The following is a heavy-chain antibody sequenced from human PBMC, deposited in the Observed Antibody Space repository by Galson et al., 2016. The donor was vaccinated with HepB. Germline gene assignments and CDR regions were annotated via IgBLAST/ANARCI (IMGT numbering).Heavy chain of an antibody. Sequence: SVKVSCKASGATFSSYSIAWVRQAPGQGLEWMGGITPLFDRTNYAQKLQGRITITADESTRTVYMELRSLRSEDTAVYYFARDPIDYDDSGTLYYWGQGTLVTVSS. CDR2: ITPLFDRT. J-gene: IGHJ4*02. D-gene: IGHD3-22*01. V-gene: IGHV1-69*13. CDR1: GATFSSYS. CDR3: ARDPIDYDDSGTLYY.